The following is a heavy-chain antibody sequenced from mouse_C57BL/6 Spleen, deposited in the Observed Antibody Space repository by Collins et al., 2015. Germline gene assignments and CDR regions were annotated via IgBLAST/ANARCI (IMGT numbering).Heavy chain of an antibody. Sequence: EVQLQQSGPELVKPGASVKIPCKASGYKFTDYNMDWVKQSHGKSLEWIGDINPNNGGTVYNQKFKGKATLTVDRSSSTAYMELRSLTSEDTAVYYCARWEGQIYYGNYVDAMDYWGQGTSVTVSS. V-gene: IGHV1-18*01. CDR1: GYKFTDYN. J-gene: IGHJ4*01. CDR2: INPNNGGT. CDR3: ARWEGQIYYGNYVDAMDY. D-gene: IGHD2-1*01.